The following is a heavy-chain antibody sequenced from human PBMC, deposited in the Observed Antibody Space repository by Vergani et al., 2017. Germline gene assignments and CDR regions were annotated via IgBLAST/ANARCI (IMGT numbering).Heavy chain of an antibody. V-gene: IGHV1-18*04. Sequence: QVQLVQSGAEVKKPGASVKVSCKASGYTFTSYGISWVRQAPGQGLEWMGWISAYNGNTNYAQKLQGRVTMTTDTSTSTAYMELRSLRSDDTAVYDCARNSGIRIICGSGGSGYAYYFYYGMDVGNRGTTVTVSS. CDR2: ISAYNGNT. CDR3: ARNSGIRIICGSGGSGYAYYFYYGMDV. J-gene: IGHJ6*02. CDR1: GYTFTSYG. D-gene: IGHD2-15*01.